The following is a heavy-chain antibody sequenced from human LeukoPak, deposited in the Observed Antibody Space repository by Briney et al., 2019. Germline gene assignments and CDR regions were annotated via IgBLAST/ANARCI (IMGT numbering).Heavy chain of an antibody. CDR2: ISAYNGNT. Sequence: GASVKVSCKASGYTFTSYGISWVRQAPGQGLEWMGWISAYNGNTNYAQKLQGRVTMTTDTSTSTAYMELRSLRSDDTAVYYCARDRLDVRFGELSDAFDIWGQGTMVTVSS. CDR3: ARDRLDVRFGELSDAFDI. J-gene: IGHJ3*02. D-gene: IGHD3-10*01. V-gene: IGHV1-18*01. CDR1: GYTFTSYG.